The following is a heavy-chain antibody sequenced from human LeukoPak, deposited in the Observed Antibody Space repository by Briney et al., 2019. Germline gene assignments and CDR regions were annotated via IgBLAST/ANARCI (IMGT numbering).Heavy chain of an antibody. CDR1: GGSISIYY. J-gene: IGHJ4*02. D-gene: IGHD3-9*01. Sequence: SETLSLTCSVSGGSISIYYWTWIRQIPGKGLEWIGYIYYTGTTNYNPLFESRATISVDTSKDQFSLKLTSVTAADTAVYFCARGEDFERYYLAYWGQGTLVTVSS. V-gene: IGHV4-59*01. CDR3: ARGEDFERYYLAY. CDR2: IYYTGTT.